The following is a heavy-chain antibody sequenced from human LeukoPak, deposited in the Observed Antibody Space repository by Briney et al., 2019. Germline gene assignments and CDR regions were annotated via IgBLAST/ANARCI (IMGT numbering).Heavy chain of an antibody. CDR3: ARERESSGYSALHP. CDR1: GYSFTGYY. CDR2: INPDSGGT. J-gene: IGHJ5*02. V-gene: IGHV1-2*02. Sequence: GASVKVSCKASGYSFTGYYINWVRQAPGQGLAWMGWINPDSGGTNYAQKFQGRVTMTRDTSIGTAYMELSGLRSDDTAVYYCARERESSGYSALHPWGQGTLVTVSS. D-gene: IGHD3-22*01.